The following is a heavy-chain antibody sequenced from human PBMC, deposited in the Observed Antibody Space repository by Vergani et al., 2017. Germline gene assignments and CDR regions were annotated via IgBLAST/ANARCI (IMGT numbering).Heavy chain of an antibody. CDR2: ISAYNGNT. D-gene: IGHD6-13*01. Sequence: QVQLVQSGAEVKKPGASVKVSCKASGYTFTSYGISWVRQAPGQGLEGMGWISAYNGNTNYAQKLQGRVTMTTDTSTSTAYMELRSLRSDDTAVYYCARDPRRIAAAGTNAFDIWGQGTMVTVSS. V-gene: IGHV1-18*01. J-gene: IGHJ3*02. CDR3: ARDPRRIAAAGTNAFDI. CDR1: GYTFTSYG.